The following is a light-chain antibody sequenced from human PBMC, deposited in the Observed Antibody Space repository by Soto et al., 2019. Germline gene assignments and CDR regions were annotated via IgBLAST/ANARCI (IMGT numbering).Light chain of an antibody. CDR2: GAS. V-gene: IGKV3-20*01. Sequence: DIVMTQSPDSLAVSLGERATLFCKDSERVASNYLAWYQQKPGQAPRLLIYGASSRATGIPDRFSGSGSGTDFTLTISRLEPEDFAVFYCQQYGGSPWTFGQGTKVDIK. CDR1: ERVASNY. CDR3: QQYGGSPWT. J-gene: IGKJ1*01.